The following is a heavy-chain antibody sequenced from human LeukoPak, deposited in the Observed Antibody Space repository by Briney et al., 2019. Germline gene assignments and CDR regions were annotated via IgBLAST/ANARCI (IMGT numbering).Heavy chain of an antibody. J-gene: IGHJ3*02. CDR3: ARDVLLWFGESYGGDAFDI. Sequence: ASVKVSCKASGYTFTGYYMHWVRQAPGQGLEWMGWINPNSGNTNYAQKLQGRVTMTTDTSTSTAYMELRSLRSGDTAVYYCARDVLLWFGESYGGDAFDIWGQGTMVTVSS. D-gene: IGHD3-10*01. CDR1: GYTFTGYY. V-gene: IGHV1-18*04. CDR2: INPNSGNT.